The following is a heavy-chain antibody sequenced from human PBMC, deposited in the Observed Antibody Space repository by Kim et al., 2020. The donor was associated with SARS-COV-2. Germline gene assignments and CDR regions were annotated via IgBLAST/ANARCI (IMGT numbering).Heavy chain of an antibody. J-gene: IGHJ4*02. V-gene: IGHV3-23*01. CDR1: GFTFSSYA. Sequence: GGSLRLSCAASGFTFSSYAMSWVRQAPGKGLEWVSAISGSGGSTYYADSVKGRFTISRDNSKNTLYLQMNSLRAEDTAVYYCAKENWGGGYSYGYQTTQLPRQVYGGQGTLVTVSS. D-gene: IGHD5-18*01. CDR3: AKENWGGGYSYGYQTTQLPRQVY. CDR2: ISGSGGST.